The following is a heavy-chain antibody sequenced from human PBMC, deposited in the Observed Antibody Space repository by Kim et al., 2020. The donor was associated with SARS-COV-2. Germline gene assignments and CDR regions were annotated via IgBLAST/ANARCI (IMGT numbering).Heavy chain of an antibody. V-gene: IGHV3-33*08. CDR2: IWYDGSNK. CDR1: GFTFSSYG. J-gene: IGHJ6*02. Sequence: GGSLRLSCAASGFTFSSYGMHWVRQAPGKGLEWVAVIWYDGSNKYYADSVKGRFTISRDNSKNTLYLQMNSLRAEDTAVYYCARDPRVRGVMVVWGQGTTVTVSS. CDR3: ARDPRVRGVMVV. D-gene: IGHD3-10*01.